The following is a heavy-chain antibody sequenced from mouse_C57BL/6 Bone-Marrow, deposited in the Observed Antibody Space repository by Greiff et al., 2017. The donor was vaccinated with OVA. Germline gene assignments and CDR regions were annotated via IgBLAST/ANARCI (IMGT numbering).Heavy chain of an antibody. CDR3: ARAPFSGSLYWYFDV. CDR2: IYPGGGYT. D-gene: IGHD1-1*01. V-gene: IGHV1-63*01. J-gene: IGHJ1*03. CDR1: GYTFTNYW. Sequence: VQLQQSGAELVRPGTSVKMSCKASGYTFTNYWIGWAKQRPGHGLEWIGDIYPGGGYTNYNEKFKGKATLTADKSSSTAYMQFSSLTSEDSAIYYGARAPFSGSLYWYFDVWGTGTTVTVSS.